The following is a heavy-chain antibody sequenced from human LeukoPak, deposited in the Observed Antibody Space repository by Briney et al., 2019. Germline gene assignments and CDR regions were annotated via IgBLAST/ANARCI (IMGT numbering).Heavy chain of an antibody. CDR3: AKVDYGSGSLAPDY. J-gene: IGHJ4*02. CDR1: GFTFSSYE. Sequence: PGGSLRLSCAASGFTFSSYEMNWVRQAPGKGLEWVSYISSSGSTIYYADSVKGRFTISRDNSKNTLYLQMNSLRAEDTAVYYCAKVDYGSGSLAPDYWGQGTLVTVSS. D-gene: IGHD3-10*01. V-gene: IGHV3-48*03. CDR2: ISSSGSTI.